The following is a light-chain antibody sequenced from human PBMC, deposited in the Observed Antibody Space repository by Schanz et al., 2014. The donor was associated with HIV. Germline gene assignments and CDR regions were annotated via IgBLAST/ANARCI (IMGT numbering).Light chain of an antibody. Sequence: QSALTQPASVSGSPGQSITNAGKGTNSDIGGENVGSWYQQHADKAPKLIIYDVTSRPSGISSRFSGSKSGNTASLTISGLQTEDEADYYCSSSPPPTTVVFGGGTKLTVL. V-gene: IGLV2-14*03. CDR2: DVT. CDR3: SSSPPPTTVV. CDR1: NSDIGGENV. J-gene: IGLJ2*01.